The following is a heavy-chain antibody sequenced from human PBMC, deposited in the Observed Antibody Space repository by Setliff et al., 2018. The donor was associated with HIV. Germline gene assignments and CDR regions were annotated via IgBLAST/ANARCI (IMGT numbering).Heavy chain of an antibody. V-gene: IGHV4-4*08. CDR3: ARVLDSGYDRAFDI. J-gene: IGHJ3*02. CDR2: IYTSGST. Sequence: SETLSLTCTFSGGPISSYYWSWIRQPPGKGLEWIGYIYTSGSTNYNPSLKSRVTISVDTSKNQFSLKLSSVTAADTAVYYCARVLDSGYDRAFDIWGQGTMVTVSS. D-gene: IGHD5-12*01. CDR1: GGPISSYY.